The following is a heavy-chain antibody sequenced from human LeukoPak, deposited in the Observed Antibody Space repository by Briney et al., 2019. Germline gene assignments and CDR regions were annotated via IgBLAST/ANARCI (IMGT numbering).Heavy chain of an antibody. Sequence: LSLTCTVSGGSIRSYYWTWIRQPPGRGLEWIGRTRNKANSYTTKYAASVEGRFTISRDTSKNLLYLQLNSLKTEDTAVYYCARAGYCGAGTCYSDYYDYWGQGTLVTVSS. CDR2: TRNKANSYTT. D-gene: IGHD2-15*01. V-gene: IGHV3-72*01. J-gene: IGHJ4*02. CDR1: GGSIRSYY. CDR3: ARAGYCGAGTCYSDYYDY.